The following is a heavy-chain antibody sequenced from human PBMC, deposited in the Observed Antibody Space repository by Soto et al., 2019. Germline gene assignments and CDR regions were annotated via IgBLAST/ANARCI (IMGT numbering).Heavy chain of an antibody. V-gene: IGHV4-39*01. Sequence: QLQLQESGPGLVKPSETLSLTCTVSGGSISSSSYYWGWIRQPPGKGLEWIGSIYYSGSTYYNPSLKSRVTISVDTSKNQFSLKLSSVTAADTAVYYCARLEGIAAAGTLGYFDYWGQGTLVTVSS. CDR1: GGSISSSSYY. J-gene: IGHJ4*02. CDR2: IYYSGST. D-gene: IGHD6-13*01. CDR3: ARLEGIAAAGTLGYFDY.